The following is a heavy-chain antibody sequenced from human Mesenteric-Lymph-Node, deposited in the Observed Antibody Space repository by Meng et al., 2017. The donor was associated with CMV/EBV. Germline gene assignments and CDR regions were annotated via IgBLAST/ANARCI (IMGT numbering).Heavy chain of an antibody. CDR1: GYSISSGYY. Sequence: ETLSLTCTVSGYSISSGYYWGWVRQAPGKGLEWVANMKQDGSERNYVGSVKGRFSISRDNAMNSLYLQMNSLRVEDTAVYYCTKSMEVWGQGTTVTVSS. J-gene: IGHJ6*02. CDR3: TKSMEV. V-gene: IGHV3-7*01. CDR2: MKQDGSER.